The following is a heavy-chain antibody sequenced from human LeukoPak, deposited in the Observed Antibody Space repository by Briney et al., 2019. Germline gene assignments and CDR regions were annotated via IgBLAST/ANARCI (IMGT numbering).Heavy chain of an antibody. D-gene: IGHD5-18*01. V-gene: IGHV3-73*01. J-gene: IGHJ4*02. CDR3: TASVLYVDTAMEIDY. CDR1: GFTFSGSA. CDR2: IRSKANSYAT. Sequence: PGGSLRLSCAASGFTFSGSAMHWVRQSSGKGLGGVGRIRSKANSYATAYAASAKGGLPIYREDSKNTAYLQMNSLKTEDTAVYYCTASVLYVDTAMEIDYWGQGTLVTVSS.